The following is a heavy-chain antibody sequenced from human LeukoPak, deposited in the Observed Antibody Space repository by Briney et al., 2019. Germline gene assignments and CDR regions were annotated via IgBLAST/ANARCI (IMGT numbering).Heavy chain of an antibody. CDR2: INWNGGST. Sequence: GGSLRLSCAASGFTFDDYGMSWVRQAPGKGLEWVSGINWNGGSTGYADSVKGRFTISRDNAKNSLYLQMNSLRAEDTALYYCAGALIYYYDSSGHYFDYWGQGTLVTVSS. J-gene: IGHJ4*02. CDR1: GFTFDDYG. D-gene: IGHD3-22*01. V-gene: IGHV3-20*04. CDR3: AGALIYYYDSSGHYFDY.